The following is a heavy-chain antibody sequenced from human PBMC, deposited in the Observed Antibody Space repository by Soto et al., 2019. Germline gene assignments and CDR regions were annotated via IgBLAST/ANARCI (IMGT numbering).Heavy chain of an antibody. CDR2: ISFYNGHT. V-gene: IGHV1-18*01. J-gene: IGHJ4*02. D-gene: IGHD6-19*01. Sequence: QVQLVQYGGEVKKPGASVKVSCKASGDTVTKYGISWVRQAPGQGLEWLGWISFYNGHTNYALKFQDRITFTTDTSTSTASMELRSLTSDDTAVYYCASATSIAVAGKETWGQGTLVTVS. CDR1: GDTVTKYG. CDR3: ASATSIAVAGKET.